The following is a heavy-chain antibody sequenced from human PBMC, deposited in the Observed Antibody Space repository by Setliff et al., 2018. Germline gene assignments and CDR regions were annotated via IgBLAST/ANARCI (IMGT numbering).Heavy chain of an antibody. D-gene: IGHD1-1*01. V-gene: IGHV4-39*01. J-gene: IGHJ4*02. CDR3: ARTGTYRYFDY. Sequence: SETLSLTCTVSGGSISSGVYYWARIRQPPGKGLEWIGRIYYRGDTYYNASLKSRLTLSVDTSKNRVSLNLRSVTAADTAVYYCARTGTYRYFDYWGQGTQVTVSS. CDR2: IYYRGDT. CDR1: GGSISSGVYY.